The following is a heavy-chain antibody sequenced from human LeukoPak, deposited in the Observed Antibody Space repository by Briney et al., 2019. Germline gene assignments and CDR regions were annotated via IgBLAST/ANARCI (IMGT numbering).Heavy chain of an antibody. CDR3: ARGYSSGLTDY. V-gene: IGHV1-8*01. J-gene: IGHJ4*02. CDR2: MNPNSGNT. Sequence: ASVKVSCKASGYTFTSYDINWVRQATGQGLEWMGWMNPNSGNTGYAPKFQGTVTMTRDTSVNTAYMELSSLTSEDTAIYYCARGYSSGLTDYWGQGTLVTVSS. CDR1: GYTFTSYD. D-gene: IGHD6-19*01.